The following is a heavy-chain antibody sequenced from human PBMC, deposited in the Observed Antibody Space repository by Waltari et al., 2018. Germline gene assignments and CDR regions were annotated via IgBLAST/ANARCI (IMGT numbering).Heavy chain of an antibody. V-gene: IGHV4-39*01. D-gene: IGHD6-6*01. CDR3: GRHHRSSPSYYYYFYGMDD. Sequence: QLQLQASGPGLVKPSATLSLTCTVSGGSISSSNYYWGWIRPPPGRGLEGIGSSYYCGSTYCNPSLSSRVTMSVDTSKNQVSVKVGSVTAAAKTVYYGGRHHRSSPSYYYYFYGMDDWGQGTTVNGS. CDR2: SYYCGST. CDR1: GGSISSSNYY. J-gene: IGHJ6*02.